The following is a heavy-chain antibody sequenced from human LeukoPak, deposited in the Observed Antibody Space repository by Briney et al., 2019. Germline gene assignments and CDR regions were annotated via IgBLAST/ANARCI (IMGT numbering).Heavy chain of an antibody. CDR3: AKSRYYDSSGYYFAVDAFDI. CDR1: GFTFSSSG. Sequence: GGSLRLSCAASGFTFSSSGMSWVRQAPGKGLEWVSAISGSGGSTYYADSVKGRFTISRDNSKNTLYLQMNSLRAEDTAVYYCAKSRYYDSSGYYFAVDAFDIWGQGTMVTVSS. D-gene: IGHD3-22*01. J-gene: IGHJ3*02. CDR2: ISGSGGST. V-gene: IGHV3-23*01.